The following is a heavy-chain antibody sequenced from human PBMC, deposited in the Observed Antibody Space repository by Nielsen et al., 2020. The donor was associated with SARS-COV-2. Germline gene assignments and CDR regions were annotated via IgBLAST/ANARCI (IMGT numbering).Heavy chain of an antibody. D-gene: IGHD3-16*02. CDR3: APYDYVWGSYRNDY. J-gene: IGHJ4*02. V-gene: IGHV1-2*06. CDR1: GYTFTGYY. Sequence: ASVKVSCKASGYTFTGYYMHWVRQAPGQGLEWMGRINPNSGGTNYAQKFQGRVTMTRDTSISTAYMELSRLRSDDTAVYYCAPYDYVWGSYRNDYWGQGTLVTVSS. CDR2: INPNSGGT.